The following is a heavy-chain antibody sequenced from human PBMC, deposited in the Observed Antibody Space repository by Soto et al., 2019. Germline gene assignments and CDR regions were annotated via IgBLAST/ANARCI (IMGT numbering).Heavy chain of an antibody. CDR1: GFTFTRYS. J-gene: IGHJ4*02. CDR3: ARESEDLTSNFDY. V-gene: IGHV3-21*01. Sequence: PGGSLRLSCAASGFTFTRYSMNWVRQAPGKGLEWVSSISSTTNYIYYADSMKGRFTGSRDNAKNSVYLEMNSLSAEDTAVYYCARESEDLTSNFDYWGQGTLVTVSS. CDR2: ISSTTNYI.